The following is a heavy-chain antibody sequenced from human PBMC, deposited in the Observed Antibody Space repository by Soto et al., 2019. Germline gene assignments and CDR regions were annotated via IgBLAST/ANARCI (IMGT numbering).Heavy chain of an antibody. CDR2: VSFSGSK. Sequence: SETLSLTCTVSGASVSNSGYYWGWLRQSPGKRLEWIGSVSFSGSKYYNPSLRSRVTFSVDTSKTLISLKLRSATAADTAVYYCARGSTWQGRDWFDPWGQGTLVTVSS. CDR3: ARGSTWQGRDWFDP. V-gene: IGHV4-39*01. CDR1: GASVSNSGYY. D-gene: IGHD6-13*01. J-gene: IGHJ5*02.